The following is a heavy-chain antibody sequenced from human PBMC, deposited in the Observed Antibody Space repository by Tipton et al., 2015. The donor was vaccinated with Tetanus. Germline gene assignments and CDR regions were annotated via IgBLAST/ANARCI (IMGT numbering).Heavy chain of an antibody. CDR2: ISTTGHST. D-gene: IGHD4-17*01. V-gene: IGHV3-21*04. J-gene: IGHJ6*02. CDR1: GFTFSSHA. Sequence: SLRLSCATSGFTFSSHAMNWVRQAPGKGLEWVSSISTTGHSTFYAASVKGRFTISRDNAKNSLYLQMNSLRAEDTAVYYCAKDHGPNDYGDYMNYYGADVWGQGTTVTVSS. CDR3: AKDHGPNDYGDYMNYYGADV.